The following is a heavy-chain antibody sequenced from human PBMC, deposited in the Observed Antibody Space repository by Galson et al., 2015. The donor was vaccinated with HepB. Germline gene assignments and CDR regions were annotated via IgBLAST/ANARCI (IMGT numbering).Heavy chain of an antibody. CDR3: ARVPPPPSSGWSNFDY. J-gene: IGHJ4*02. V-gene: IGHV1-46*03. CDR2: INPSGGST. D-gene: IGHD6-19*01. CDR1: GYTFTSYY. Sequence: SVKVSCKASGYTFTSYYMHWVRQAPGQGLEWMGIINPSGGSTSYAQKFQGRVTMTRDTSTSTVYMELSSLRSEDTAVYYCARVPPPPSSGWSNFDYWGQGTLVTVSS.